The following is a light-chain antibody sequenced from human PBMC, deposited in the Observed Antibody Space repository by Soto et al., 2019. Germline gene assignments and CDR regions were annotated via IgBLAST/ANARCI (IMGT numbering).Light chain of an antibody. CDR3: CSYAGDATWV. J-gene: IGLJ3*02. V-gene: IGLV2-23*01. CDR1: SDVGSYNF. CDR2: ADN. Sequence: QSALTQPASVSGSPGQSITISCTGSDVGSYNFGSWYQQHPGKAPKVLIYADNKRPSGVSNRFSGSKSGNSASLTISGLQAEDEADYYCCSYAGDATWVFGGGTQLTVL.